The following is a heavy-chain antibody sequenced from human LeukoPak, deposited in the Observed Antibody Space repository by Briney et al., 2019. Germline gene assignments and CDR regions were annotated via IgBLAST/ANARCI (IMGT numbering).Heavy chain of an antibody. J-gene: IGHJ1*01. CDR2: ISSSGSTI. V-gene: IGHV3-11*04. CDR3: ATYSSLNRREFQY. Sequence: GGSLRLSCAASGFTLSDYYMSWIRQAPGKGLEWVSYISSSGSTIYYADSVKGRFTISRDNAKNSLYLQMNSLRAEDTAVYYCATYSSLNRREFQYWGQGTLLTVSS. D-gene: IGHD3-22*01. CDR1: GFTLSDYY.